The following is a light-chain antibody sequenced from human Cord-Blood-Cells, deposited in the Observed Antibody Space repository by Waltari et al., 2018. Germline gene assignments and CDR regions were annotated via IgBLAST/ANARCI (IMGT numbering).Light chain of an antibody. CDR3: QKYNSAPRT. Sequence: DIQMTQSQSSLSASVGERVTIPCRASQGISNYLAWYQQKPGKVPKLLIYAASTLQSGVPSRFSGSGSGTDFTLTISSLQPEDVATYYCQKYNSAPRTFGQGTKVEIK. CDR1: QGISNY. CDR2: AAS. J-gene: IGKJ1*01. V-gene: IGKV1-27*01.